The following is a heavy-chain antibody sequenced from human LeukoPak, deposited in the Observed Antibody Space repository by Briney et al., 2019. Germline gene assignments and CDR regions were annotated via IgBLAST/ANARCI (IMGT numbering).Heavy chain of an antibody. V-gene: IGHV3-13*01. CDR3: ATGYCSGGSCYSGVSGFDY. CDR2: IGTAGDT. J-gene: IGHJ4*02. Sequence: GGSLRLSCAAFGFTFSSYDMHWVRQATGKGLEWVSAIGTAGDTYYPGSVKGRFTISRENAKNSLYLQMNSLRAGDTAVYYCATGYCSGGSCYSGVSGFDYWGQGTLVTVSS. D-gene: IGHD2-15*01. CDR1: GFTFSSYD.